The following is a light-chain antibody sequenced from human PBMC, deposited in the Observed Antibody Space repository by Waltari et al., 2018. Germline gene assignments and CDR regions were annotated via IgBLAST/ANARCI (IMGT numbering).Light chain of an antibody. CDR1: QSVSSN. J-gene: IGKJ4*01. CDR3: QQYNIWPPLT. CDR2: GAS. V-gene: IGKV3-15*01. Sequence: ETVMTQSPATLSVSPGERATLSCRASQSVSSNLAWYQQQPGQAPRLLIYGASIRATGIPARISSSVSGTEFTLTISSLQSEDYAVYYCQQYNIWPPLTFGGGTKVEIK.